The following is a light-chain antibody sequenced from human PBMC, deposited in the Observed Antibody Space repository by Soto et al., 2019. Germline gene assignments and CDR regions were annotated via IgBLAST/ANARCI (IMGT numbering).Light chain of an antibody. V-gene: IGKV2-28*01. Sequence: EIVMTQSPLSLPVTPGEPASISCRSSQSLLHSNGYNYLDWYLQKPGQSPQLLIYLGSNRASGVPDRFSGSGSGTEFTLTISSLQPDDFATYFCQQYYNYSWTFGQGTKVDIK. CDR3: QQYYNYSWT. CDR1: QSLLHSNGYNY. J-gene: IGKJ1*01. CDR2: LGS.